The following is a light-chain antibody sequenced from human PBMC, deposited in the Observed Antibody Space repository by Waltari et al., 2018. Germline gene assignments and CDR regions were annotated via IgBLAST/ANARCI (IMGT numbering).Light chain of an antibody. CDR3: QQSYSTPPIT. J-gene: IGKJ5*01. V-gene: IGKV1-39*01. CDR1: QTISSY. Sequence: DIQMTQSPSSLSASGGDRVTITCRASQTISSYLNWYQQKPEKAPKLLIYAASSLQSGVPSRFSGSGSGTDFTLTISSLQPEDFATYYCQQSYSTPPITFGQGTRLEIK. CDR2: AAS.